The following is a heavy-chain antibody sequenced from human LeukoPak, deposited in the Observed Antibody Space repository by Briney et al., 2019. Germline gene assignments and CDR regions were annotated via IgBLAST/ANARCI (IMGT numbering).Heavy chain of an antibody. J-gene: IGHJ2*01. CDR2: ISSSSSYI. V-gene: IGHV3-21*01. D-gene: IGHD3-22*01. CDR1: GFTFSSYS. Sequence: GGSLRLSCAASGFTFSSYSMNWVRQAPGKGLEWVSSISSSSSYIYYADSVRGRFTISRDNAKNSLYLQMNSLRAEDTAVYYCARDLIASIPGSFDLWGRGTLVTVSS. CDR3: ARDLIASIPGSFDL.